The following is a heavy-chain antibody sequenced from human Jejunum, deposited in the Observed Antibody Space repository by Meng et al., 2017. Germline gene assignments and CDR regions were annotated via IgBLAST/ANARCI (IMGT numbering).Heavy chain of an antibody. CDR2: IYWDDDK. Sequence: QITLKESGPTLVKPTQTLTLICTFAGFSLSTGGVGVGWLRQPPGKALECLALIYWDDDKRYNPSLKNRLTITKDTSKNQVVLTMTNVDPVDTATYYCAHRLAYSSNYNVGWFDPWGQGTLVTVSS. D-gene: IGHD6-13*01. CDR1: GFSLSTGGVG. V-gene: IGHV2-5*02. J-gene: IGHJ5*02. CDR3: AHRLAYSSNYNVGWFDP.